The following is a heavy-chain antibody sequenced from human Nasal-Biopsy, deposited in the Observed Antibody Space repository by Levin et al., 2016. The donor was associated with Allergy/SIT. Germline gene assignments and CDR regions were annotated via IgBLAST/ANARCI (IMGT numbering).Heavy chain of an antibody. CDR2: INGDGSST. CDR1: GFTFSNYW. J-gene: IGHJ5*02. CDR3: ARGAIYGNYHDP. Sequence: GESLKISCAASGFTFSNYWTHWVRQAPGKGLVWVSRINGDGSSTSYADSVQGRFTISRDNAKNTLYLQMNSLTVEDTAVYYCARGAIYGNYHDPWGQGTLVTVSS. V-gene: IGHV3-74*01. D-gene: IGHD4-11*01.